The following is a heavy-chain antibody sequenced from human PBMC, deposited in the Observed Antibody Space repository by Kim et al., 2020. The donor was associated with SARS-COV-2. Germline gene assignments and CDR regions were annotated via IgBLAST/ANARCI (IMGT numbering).Heavy chain of an antibody. CDR2: INTNTGNP. V-gene: IGHV7-4-1*02. J-gene: IGHJ2*01. CDR1: GYTFTSYA. D-gene: IGHD3-22*01. Sequence: ASVKVSCKASGYTFTSYAMNWVRQAPGQGLEWMGWINTNTGNPTYAQGFTGRFVFSLDTSVSTTYLQISSLKAEDTAVYYCARDQRFDYYAFSGLDWYFDLWGRGTLVTVSS. CDR3: ARDQRFDYYAFSGLDWYFDL.